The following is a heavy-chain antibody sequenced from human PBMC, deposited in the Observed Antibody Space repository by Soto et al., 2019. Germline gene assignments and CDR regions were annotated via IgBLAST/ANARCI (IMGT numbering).Heavy chain of an antibody. Sequence: ASVKFSCKASGYTFTSYYMHWVRQAPGQGLEWMGIINPSGGSTSYAQKFQGRVTMTRDTSTSTVYMELSSLRSEDTAVYYCARSRRDGYNEIPRYYFDYWGQGTLVTVSS. V-gene: IGHV1-46*01. D-gene: IGHD5-12*01. CDR1: GYTFTSYY. CDR2: INPSGGST. J-gene: IGHJ4*02. CDR3: ARSRRDGYNEIPRYYFDY.